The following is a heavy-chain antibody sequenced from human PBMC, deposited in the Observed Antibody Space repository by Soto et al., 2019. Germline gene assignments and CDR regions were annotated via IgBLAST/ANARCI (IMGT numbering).Heavy chain of an antibody. CDR1: GGSISSYY. CDR3: ARAEGYCSSTSCYAYELDY. V-gene: IGHV4-59*01. CDR2: IYYSGST. J-gene: IGHJ4*02. Sequence: SETLSLTCTVSGGSISSYYWSWIRQPPGKGLEWIGYIYYSGSTNYNPSLKSRVTISVDTSKNQFSLKLSSVTAADTAVYYCARAEGYCSSTSCYAYELDYWGQGTPVTVSS. D-gene: IGHD2-2*01.